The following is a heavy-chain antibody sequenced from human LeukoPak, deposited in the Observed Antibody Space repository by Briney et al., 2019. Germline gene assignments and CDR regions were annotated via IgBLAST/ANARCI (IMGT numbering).Heavy chain of an antibody. Sequence: GGSLKLSCAASGFTFSGSAMHWVRQASGKGLEWVGRIRSKANSYATAYAASVKGRFTISRDDSKNTAYLQMNSLKTEDTAVYYCTVLELRQRVVDTGYYYYYMDVWGKGTTVTVSS. J-gene: IGHJ6*03. CDR1: GFTFSGSA. CDR2: IRSKANSYAT. CDR3: TVLELRQRVVDTGYYYYYMDV. V-gene: IGHV3-73*01. D-gene: IGHD1-7*01.